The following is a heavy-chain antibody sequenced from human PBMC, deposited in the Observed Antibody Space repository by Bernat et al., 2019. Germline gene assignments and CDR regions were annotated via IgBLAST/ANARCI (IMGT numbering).Heavy chain of an antibody. J-gene: IGHJ6*02. Sequence: VQLVETGGGLIQPGGSLRLSCAASGFTFSSHGMHWVRQAPGKGLEWVAVISYDGSNKYYADSVKGRFTISRYNSKNTLYLQMNSLRIEDTAVYYCAKDRAGAMEYYYGMEVWGQGTTVTVSS. CDR1: GFTFSSHG. CDR3: AKDRAGAMEYYYGMEV. CDR2: ISYDGSNK. V-gene: IGHV3-30*18. D-gene: IGHD1-1*01.